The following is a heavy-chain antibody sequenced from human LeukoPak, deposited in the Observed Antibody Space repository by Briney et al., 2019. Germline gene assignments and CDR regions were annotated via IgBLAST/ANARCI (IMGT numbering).Heavy chain of an antibody. J-gene: IGHJ6*03. CDR2: LDPEGGGL. CDR3: ATVFQQRGYYYMDV. Sequence: ASVKVSCKVSGNSLIYLSMHWVRHAPGKGIEWLAGLDPEGGGLIYAQNFQGRVIMTEDTSTDTAYMELSSLKSEDTGVYYCATVFQQRGYYYMDVWGKGTTVTVSS. V-gene: IGHV1-24*01. D-gene: IGHD6-13*01. CDR1: GNSLIYLS.